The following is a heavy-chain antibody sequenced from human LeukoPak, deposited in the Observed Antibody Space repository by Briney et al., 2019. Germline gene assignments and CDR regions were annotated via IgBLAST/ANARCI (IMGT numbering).Heavy chain of an antibody. D-gene: IGHD2-15*01. J-gene: IGHJ4*02. Sequence: PSETLSLTCTVLGGSMNDYYWYWIRQPAGKGLECIGRIYANGATNYNASLESRITMSVGTFKTQFSLTLNSVTVADSAVYYWARLYCRGGNFYSYFDSWGRGTLVTVSS. CDR2: IYANGAT. CDR1: GGSMNDYY. V-gene: IGHV4-4*07. CDR3: ARLYCRGGNFYSYFDS.